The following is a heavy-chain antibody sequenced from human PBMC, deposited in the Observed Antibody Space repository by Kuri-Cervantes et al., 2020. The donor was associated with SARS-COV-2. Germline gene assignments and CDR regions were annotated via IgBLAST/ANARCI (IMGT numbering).Heavy chain of an antibody. CDR1: GYTFTSYA. CDR2: INAGNGNT. D-gene: IGHD6-6*01. CDR3: ARDAIAARPVDAFDI. Sequence: ASVKVSCKASGYTFTSYAMHWVRQAPGQRLEWMGWINAGNGNTKYSQKFQGRITITRDTSASTAYMELSSLRSEDTAVYYCARDAIAARPVDAFDIWGQETMVTVSS. J-gene: IGHJ3*02. V-gene: IGHV1-3*01.